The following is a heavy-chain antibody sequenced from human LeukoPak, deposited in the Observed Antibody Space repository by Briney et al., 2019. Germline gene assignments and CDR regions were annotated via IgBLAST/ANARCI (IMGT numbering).Heavy chain of an antibody. J-gene: IGHJ4*02. CDR3: ARGTLQDYYDSSGYYY. Sequence: PSETLSLTCTVSGSSINSSNYYWGWIRQPPGKGLEWIGGIYYSGSTYYNPSPKSRVTISVDTSKNQFSLKLSSVTAADTAVYYCARGTLQDYYDSSGYYYWGQGTLVTVSS. D-gene: IGHD3-22*01. CDR1: GSSINSSNYY. CDR2: IYYSGST. V-gene: IGHV4-39*07.